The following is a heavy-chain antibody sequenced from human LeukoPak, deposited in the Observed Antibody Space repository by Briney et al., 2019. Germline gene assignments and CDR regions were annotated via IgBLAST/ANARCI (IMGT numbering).Heavy chain of an antibody. CDR3: ATKQLVPAFDI. V-gene: IGHV1-69*01. CDR1: GGTFSSYA. D-gene: IGHD6-13*01. Sequence: SVKVSCKASGGTFSSYAIGWVRQAPGQGLEWMGGIIPIFGTANYAQKFQGRVTITADESTSTAYMELSSLRSEDTAVYYCATKQLVPAFDIWGQGTMVTVSS. CDR2: IIPIFGTA. J-gene: IGHJ3*02.